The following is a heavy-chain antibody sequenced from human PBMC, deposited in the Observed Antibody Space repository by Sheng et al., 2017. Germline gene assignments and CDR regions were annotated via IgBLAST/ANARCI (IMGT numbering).Heavy chain of an antibody. J-gene: IGHJ3*02. Sequence: PGGSLRLSCAASGFSFSNYEMTWVRQAPGKGLEWISYISYSGSPIYYADSVKGRFTVSRDNAENSLYLQMSSLRAEDTAVYFCARVSGTRYCNAGRCYSSSGAIDIWGQGSKVTVSS. CDR3: ARVSGTRYCNAGRCYSSSGAIDI. V-gene: IGHV3-48*03. CDR1: GFSFSNYE. D-gene: IGHD2-15*01. CDR2: ISYSGSPI.